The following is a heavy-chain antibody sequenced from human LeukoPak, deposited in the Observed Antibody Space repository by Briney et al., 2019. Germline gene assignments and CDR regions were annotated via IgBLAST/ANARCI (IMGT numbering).Heavy chain of an antibody. CDR3: PRDLLPAAGEYYFDY. D-gene: IGHD6-13*01. J-gene: IGHJ4*02. V-gene: IGHV3-23*01. Sequence: TGGSLRLSCAASGFTFSSYGMSWVRQAPGKGLEWVSAISGSGGSTYYADSVKGRFTISRDNSKNTLYLQMNSLRAEDTAVYYCPRDLLPAAGEYYFDYWGQGTLVTVSS. CDR1: GFTFSSYG. CDR2: ISGSGGST.